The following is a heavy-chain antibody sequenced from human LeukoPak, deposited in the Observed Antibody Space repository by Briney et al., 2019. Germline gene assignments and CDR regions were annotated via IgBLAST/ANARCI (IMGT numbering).Heavy chain of an antibody. J-gene: IGHJ6*02. V-gene: IGHV3-23*01. CDR2: ISGSGGST. D-gene: IGHD3-3*01. CDR3: AKDPDFWSGSHGMDV. CDR1: GFTFSSYA. Sequence: LTGGSLRLSCAASGFTFSSYAMSWVRQAPGKGLEWVSAISGSGGSTYYADSVKGRFTISRGNSKNTLYLQMNSLRAEDTAVYYCAKDPDFWSGSHGMDVWGQGTTVTVSS.